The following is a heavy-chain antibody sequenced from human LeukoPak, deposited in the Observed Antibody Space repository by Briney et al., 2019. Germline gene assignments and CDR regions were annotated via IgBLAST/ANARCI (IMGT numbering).Heavy chain of an antibody. J-gene: IGHJ4*02. V-gene: IGHV3-74*01. D-gene: IGHD3-10*01. CDR3: ASYGSGNYP. Sequence: GGSLRLSCAASGFPFSNYWMHWVRQAPGKGLVWVSRVNSDGSTTNYADSVRGRFTISRDNSKNTLYLQMNSLRAEDTAVYYCASYGSGNYPWGQGTLVTVSS. CDR2: VNSDGSTT. CDR1: GFPFSNYW.